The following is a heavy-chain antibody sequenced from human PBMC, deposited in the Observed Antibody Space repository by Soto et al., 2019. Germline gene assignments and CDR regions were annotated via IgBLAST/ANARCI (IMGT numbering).Heavy chain of an antibody. V-gene: IGHV1-69*01. Sequence: VQLVQSGAEVRKPGSSVKVSCKASGGTFANYAISWVRQAPGQGLEWMGGITPLFGTANYAQKFKGRVTITADESTGTAYGELTGLRSGDTAVYYCARDGIGIAVAGTYNGMDVWGQGTTVTVSS. CDR3: ARDGIGIAVAGTYNGMDV. D-gene: IGHD6-19*01. J-gene: IGHJ6*02. CDR2: ITPLFGTA. CDR1: GGTFANYA.